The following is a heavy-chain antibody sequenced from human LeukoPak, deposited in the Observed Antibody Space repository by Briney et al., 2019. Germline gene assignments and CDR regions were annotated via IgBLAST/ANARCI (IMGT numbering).Heavy chain of an antibody. V-gene: IGHV1-8*03. CDR3: AFSSVYGGNLDY. D-gene: IGHD4-23*01. CDR2: MNPNSGNT. J-gene: IGHJ4*02. CDR1: GCTLTSYD. Sequence: ASVKVSCKASGCTLTSYDINWVRQATGQGLEWMGWMNPNSGNTGYAQKFQGRVTITRNTSISTAYMELSSLRSEDTAVYYCAFSSVYGGNLDYWGQGTLVTVSS.